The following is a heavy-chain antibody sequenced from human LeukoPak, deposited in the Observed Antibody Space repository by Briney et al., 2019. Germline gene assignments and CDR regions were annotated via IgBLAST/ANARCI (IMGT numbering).Heavy chain of an antibody. V-gene: IGHV3-23*01. D-gene: IGHD1-1*01. J-gene: IGHJ4*02. CDR3: AKAWNDFDY. CDR2: IGGSGDSI. CDR1: GLTFSSSA. Sequence: PGGSLRLSCAASGLTFSSSAMYWVRQAPGKGLEWVSGIGGSGDSIHYADSVKGRFTISRDNSKNTLYLQMNSLRAEDTAVYYCAKAWNDFDYWGQGTLVTVSS.